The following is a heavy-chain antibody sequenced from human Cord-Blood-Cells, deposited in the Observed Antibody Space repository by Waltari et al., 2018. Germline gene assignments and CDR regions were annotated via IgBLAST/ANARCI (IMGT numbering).Heavy chain of an antibody. V-gene: IGHV3-7*01. CDR2: IKQDGSEK. CDR3: ARANWDDAFDI. Sequence: EVQLVESGGGLVQPGGSLRLSCAASGFTFSSYWLSWVRQAPGKGLEWVANIKQDGSEKYYVDSVKGRFTISRDNAKNSLYLQMNSLRAEDTAVYYCARANWDDAFDIWGQGTMVTVSS. J-gene: IGHJ3*02. D-gene: IGHD7-27*01. CDR1: GFTFSSYW.